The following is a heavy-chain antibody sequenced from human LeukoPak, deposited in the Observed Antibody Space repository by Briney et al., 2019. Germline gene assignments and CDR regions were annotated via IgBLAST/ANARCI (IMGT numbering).Heavy chain of an antibody. CDR1: GFTFSSYA. J-gene: IGHJ6*03. CDR3: AKGPTILYYYYMDV. CDR2: IRGSGSST. V-gene: IGHV3-23*01. D-gene: IGHD5-12*01. Sequence: GGSLRLSCAGSGFTFSSYAMSWVRQAAGKGPEWVSGIRGSGSSTYYAASVKGRFVISRDNSKNTLYLQMNSLRAEDTAVYYCAKGPTILYYYYMDVWGKGTTVTVSS.